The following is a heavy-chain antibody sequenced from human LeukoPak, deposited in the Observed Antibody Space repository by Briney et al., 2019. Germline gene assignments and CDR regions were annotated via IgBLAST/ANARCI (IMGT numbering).Heavy chain of an antibody. Sequence: GGSLRLSCAASGFTFSDCAMSWVRQALGKGLKWGSVISGSGGSTYNVDPVKGRFTISRDDSKNTLYLQMNSLRAEDTAVYYCAKSVESAVTTNPYFDYWGQGILVTVSS. V-gene: IGHV3-23*01. CDR2: ISGSGGST. J-gene: IGHJ4*02. CDR3: AKSVESAVTTNPYFDY. CDR1: GFTFSDCA. D-gene: IGHD4-17*01.